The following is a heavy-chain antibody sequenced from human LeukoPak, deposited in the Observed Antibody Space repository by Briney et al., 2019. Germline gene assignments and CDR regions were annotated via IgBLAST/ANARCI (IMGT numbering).Heavy chain of an antibody. V-gene: IGHV3-9*01. CDR1: GFTFDDYA. CDR2: ISWNSGSI. J-gene: IGHJ5*02. CDR3: AKGFYYDILTGYFDP. D-gene: IGHD3-9*01. Sequence: GGSLRLPCAASGFTFDDYAMHWVRQAPGKGLEWVSGISWNSGSIGYANSVKGRFTISRDNAKNSLYLQMNSLRAEDTALYYCAKGFYYDILTGYFDPWGQGTLVTVSS.